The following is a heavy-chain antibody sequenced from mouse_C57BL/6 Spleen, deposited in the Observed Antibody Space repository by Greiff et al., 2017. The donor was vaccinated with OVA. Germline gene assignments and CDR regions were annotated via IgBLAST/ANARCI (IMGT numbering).Heavy chain of an antibody. CDR3: ASPLYYDYDGYAMDY. D-gene: IGHD2-4*01. CDR1: GYTFTDHT. J-gene: IGHJ4*01. Sequence: QVQLQQSDAELVKPGASVKISCKVSGYTFTDHTIHWMKQRPEQGLEWIGYIYPRDGSTKYNEKFKGKATLTADKSSSTAYMQRNSLTSEDSAVYFCASPLYYDYDGYAMDYWGQGTSVTVSS. V-gene: IGHV1-78*01. CDR2: IYPRDGST.